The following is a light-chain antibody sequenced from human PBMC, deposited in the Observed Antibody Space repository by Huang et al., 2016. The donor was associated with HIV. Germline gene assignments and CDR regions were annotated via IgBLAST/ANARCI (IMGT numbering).Light chain of an antibody. CDR1: QSVGSDH. V-gene: IGKV3-20*01. Sequence: EIVLTQSPGTLSLSPGERATLSCRARQSVGSDHLAWYQQKPGQAPRLLIYVASSRATGIPDRFSGSGSGTDFTLTISRLEPEDFAVYFCQQYGIFPLTFGGGTKVEIK. J-gene: IGKJ4*01. CDR2: VAS. CDR3: QQYGIFPLT.